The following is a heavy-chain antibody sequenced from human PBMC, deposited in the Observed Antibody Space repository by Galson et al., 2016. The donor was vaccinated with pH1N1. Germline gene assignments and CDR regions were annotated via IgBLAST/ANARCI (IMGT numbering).Heavy chain of an antibody. V-gene: IGHV1-8*02. D-gene: IGHD1-26*01. CDR2: MSPNSGNT. J-gene: IGHJ4*02. CDR1: GYTFTTYD. CDR3: ARDGSRQWGLAY. Sequence: SVKVSCKASGYTFTTYDIAWVRQVTGQGLEWMGWMSPNSGNTGYAQKFQGRLTMIRDTAINTVYMELRSLTSEDTAVYYCARDGSRQWGLAYWGQGTLVTVSS.